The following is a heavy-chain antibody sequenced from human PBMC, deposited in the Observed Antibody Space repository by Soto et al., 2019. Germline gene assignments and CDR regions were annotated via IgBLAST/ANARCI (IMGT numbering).Heavy chain of an antibody. CDR2: IYRDGDE. V-gene: IGHV2-5*02. J-gene: IGHJ6*02. D-gene: IGHD3-3*01. CDR3: AHTVASIFGVVNAMHV. Sequence: SGPTLVNPTQTLTLTCTFSGFSLSTSGGGVGWIRQPPGKALEWLALIYRDGDERYRPSLKSRLTITKDTSKNQVVFTMTKMDPVDTATYYCAHTVASIFGVVNAMHVCGQGTTVTVSS. CDR1: GFSLSTSGGG.